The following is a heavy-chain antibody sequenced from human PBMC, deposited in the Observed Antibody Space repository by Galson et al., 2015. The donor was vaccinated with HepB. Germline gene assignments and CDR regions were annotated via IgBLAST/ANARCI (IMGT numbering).Heavy chain of an antibody. CDR1: GFTFSSYS. D-gene: IGHD5-18*01. J-gene: IGHJ4*02. CDR2: ISSSSSYI. V-gene: IGHV3-21*01. Sequence: SLRLSCAASGFTFSSYSMNWVRQAPGKGLEWVSSISSSSSYIYYADSVKGRFTISRDNAKNSLYLQMNSLRAEDTAVYYCARGEGTAMVPYYFDYWGQGTRVTVSS. CDR3: ARGEGTAMVPYYFDY.